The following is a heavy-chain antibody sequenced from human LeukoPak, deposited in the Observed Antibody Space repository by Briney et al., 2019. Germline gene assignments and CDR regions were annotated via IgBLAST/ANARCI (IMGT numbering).Heavy chain of an antibody. CDR2: IYYSGST. V-gene: IGHV4-59*01. CDR1: GGSISSYY. J-gene: IGHJ6*03. Sequence: SETLSLTCTVSGGSISSYYWSWIRQPPGKGLEWIGYIYYSGSTNYNPSLKSRVTISVDMSKDQFSLKLSSVTAADTAVYYCARTTEGGYTYNYFYYYYMDVWGKGTTVTISS. D-gene: IGHD5-18*01. CDR3: ARTTEGGYTYNYFYYYYMDV.